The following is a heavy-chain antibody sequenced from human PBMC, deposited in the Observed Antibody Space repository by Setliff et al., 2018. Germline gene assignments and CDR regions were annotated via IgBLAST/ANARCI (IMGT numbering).Heavy chain of an antibody. V-gene: IGHV4-4*02. D-gene: IGHD1-1*01. CDR3: AKGGGRYHSDS. Sequence: SETLSLTCTVSGASINSLSWSSWVRQPPGKGLERIGEIYHDGNDKYTPSVHYSPSLKSRVTISIDKSNNQFSLKLTSMTAADTAVYYCAKGGGRYHSDSWGQGILVTVSS. CDR1: GASINSLSW. J-gene: IGHJ4*02. CDR2: IYHDGND.